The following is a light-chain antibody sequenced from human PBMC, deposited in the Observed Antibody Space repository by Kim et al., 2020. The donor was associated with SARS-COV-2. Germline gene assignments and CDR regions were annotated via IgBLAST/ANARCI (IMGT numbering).Light chain of an antibody. Sequence: QSVTISCSGTSSDFGGFNYVSWYQQHPGKAPKLIIYEVIKRPSGVPDRFSGSKSGNTASLTVSGLQAEDEADYYCTTHGGYNYVFGTGTKVTVL. CDR1: SSDFGGFNY. CDR2: EVI. J-gene: IGLJ1*01. V-gene: IGLV2-8*01. CDR3: TTHGGYNYV.